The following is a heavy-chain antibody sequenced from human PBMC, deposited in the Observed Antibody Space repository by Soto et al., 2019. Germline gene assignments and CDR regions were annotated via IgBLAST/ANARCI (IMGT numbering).Heavy chain of an antibody. J-gene: IGHJ5*02. Sequence: EVQLVESGGGLVQPGGSLRLSCAASGFTFSPYWMSWVRQAPGKGLEWVAIIKDDGGDEHYLEAVRGRFTISRDNAKKSLYRAMDSLRVEDTAVYYCAGGSGGISDTWGQGTLVTVSS. CDR2: IKDDGGDE. D-gene: IGHD3-3*01. CDR3: AGGSGGISDT. V-gene: IGHV3-7*05. CDR1: GFTFSPYW.